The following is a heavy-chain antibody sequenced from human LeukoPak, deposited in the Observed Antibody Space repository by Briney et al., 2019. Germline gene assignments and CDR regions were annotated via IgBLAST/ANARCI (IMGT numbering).Heavy chain of an antibody. J-gene: IGHJ4*02. V-gene: IGHV4-59*11. CDR2: MLDTVTT. CDR3: ATIKRGNIFGYFDF. CDR1: GGSLSPHY. D-gene: IGHD5-18*01. Sequence: PSETLSLTCAVSGGSLSPHYWSWIRQPPGKGLEWIGYMLDTVTTKDSPSLKSRFTLSADTSKNQFSLRLTSVTAADTAVYYCATIKRGNIFGYFDFWGQGIPVTVSS.